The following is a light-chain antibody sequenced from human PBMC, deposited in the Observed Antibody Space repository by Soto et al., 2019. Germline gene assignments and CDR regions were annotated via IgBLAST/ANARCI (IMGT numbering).Light chain of an antibody. J-gene: IGKJ1*01. CDR3: QKSFSSKWT. CDR1: QSISSY. Sequence: DIQMTQSPSSLSASVGDRVTISCRASQSISSYLNWYQQKPGKAPNLLIYAASSLQSGVPSRFSGSGSGTDFTLTISSLQTEDFTTYQRQKSFSSKWTVGQGTKGGIK. V-gene: IGKV1-39*01. CDR2: AAS.